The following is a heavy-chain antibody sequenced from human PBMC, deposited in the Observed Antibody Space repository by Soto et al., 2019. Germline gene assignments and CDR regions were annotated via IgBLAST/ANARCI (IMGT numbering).Heavy chain of an antibody. D-gene: IGHD3-3*01. Sequence: QVQLQESGPGLLKTSQTLSLTCTVSGGSVSSGGYYWNWIRQHPGKGLEWLGYILDSETAYYNPSLKSRLTISMDTSKNQFSLKVTSVTPADTAVYYCARETFGGIHNAFDLWAQGSIVTVSS. V-gene: IGHV4-31*03. J-gene: IGHJ3*01. CDR3: ARETFGGIHNAFDL. CDR2: ILDSETA. CDR1: GGSVSSGGYY.